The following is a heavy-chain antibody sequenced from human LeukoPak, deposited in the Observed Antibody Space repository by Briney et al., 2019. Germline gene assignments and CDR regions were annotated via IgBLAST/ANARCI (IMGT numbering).Heavy chain of an antibody. J-gene: IGHJ4*02. CDR2: ISSIDSTI. Sequence: GGSLRLSCAASGFTFSNYEMNWVRQAPGKGLEWVSYISSIDSTIYYADSVKGRFTISRDNAKNSLYLQMNSLRADDTAVYYCARGIAVAGPYYFDYWGRGTLVTVSS. D-gene: IGHD6-19*01. CDR1: GFTFSNYE. V-gene: IGHV3-48*03. CDR3: ARGIAVAGPYYFDY.